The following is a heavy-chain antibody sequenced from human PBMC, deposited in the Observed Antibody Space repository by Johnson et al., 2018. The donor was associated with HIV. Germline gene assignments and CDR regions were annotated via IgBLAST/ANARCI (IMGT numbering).Heavy chain of an antibody. D-gene: IGHD6-13*01. CDR3: ARDLGAAAGTPHDAFDI. V-gene: IGHV3-7*05. CDR2: IKQDGGEK. J-gene: IGHJ3*02. Sequence: VQLVESGGGLVQPGGSLRLSCAVSGFTFSSYWMSWVRQAPGKGLDWVANIKQDGGEKYSVDSVKGRFAISRDNAKNALYLQMNSLRAEDTALYYCARDLGAAAGTPHDAFDIWGQGTMVTVAS. CDR1: GFTFSSYW.